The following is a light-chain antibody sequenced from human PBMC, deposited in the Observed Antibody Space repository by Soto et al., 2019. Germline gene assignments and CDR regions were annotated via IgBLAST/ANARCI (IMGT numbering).Light chain of an antibody. CDR3: QKYNSAPYT. CDR1: QDISNH. J-gene: IGKJ2*01. V-gene: IGKV1-27*01. Sequence: DIRMTQSPSSLSASVGDRVTITCRTSQDISNHLAWYQQKPGKVPKLLSYGASKLQTRVHSRFSGSASRTLFTLTISSLQPEDVATYYCQKYNSAPYTFGQGTRMEIK. CDR2: GAS.